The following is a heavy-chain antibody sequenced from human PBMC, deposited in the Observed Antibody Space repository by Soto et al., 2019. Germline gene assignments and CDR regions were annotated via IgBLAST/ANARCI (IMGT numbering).Heavy chain of an antibody. V-gene: IGHV1-2*04. D-gene: IGHD6-13*01. CDR3: ARDSSSWYGNYYGMDV. CDR1: GYTFTGYY. Sequence: GYTFTGYYMHWVRQAPGHGLEWMGWINPNSGGTNYAQKFQGWVTMTRDTSISTAYMELSRLRSDDTAVYYCARDSSSWYGNYYGMDVWGQGTTVTVSS. CDR2: INPNSGGT. J-gene: IGHJ6*02.